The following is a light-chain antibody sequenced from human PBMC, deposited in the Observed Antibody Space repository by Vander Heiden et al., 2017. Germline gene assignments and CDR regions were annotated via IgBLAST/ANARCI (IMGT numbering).Light chain of an antibody. CDR1: QSISSW. V-gene: IGKV1-5*03. J-gene: IGKJ1*01. CDR3: QQYKSYSWP. Sequence: DRQIAESASTLSASVGDRVTITCRASQSISSWLAWYQQKQAKAPKLLIYKVSSLEIGVPSRFSGRGFGTEFTLTISRLQTDDFATSYCQQYKSYSWPFGQGIKVEIK. CDR2: KVS.